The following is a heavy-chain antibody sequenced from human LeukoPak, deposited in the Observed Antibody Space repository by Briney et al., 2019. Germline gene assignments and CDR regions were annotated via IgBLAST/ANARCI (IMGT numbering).Heavy chain of an antibody. CDR1: GFTFSSYG. CDR3: AKEYGSGNYGYFDY. Sequence: GGSLRLSCAASGFTFSSYGMHWLRQAPRKGLEWGAFIWYDGSNKYYADSVKCRFTISRDNSKNTFYLPMNSLRAEDTAVYYCAKEYGSGNYGYFDYWGQGTLVTVSS. J-gene: IGHJ4*02. CDR2: IWYDGSNK. D-gene: IGHD3-10*01. V-gene: IGHV3-30*02.